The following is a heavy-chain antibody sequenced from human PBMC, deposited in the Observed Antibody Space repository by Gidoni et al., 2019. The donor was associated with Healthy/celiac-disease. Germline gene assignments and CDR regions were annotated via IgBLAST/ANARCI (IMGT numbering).Heavy chain of an antibody. J-gene: IGHJ5*02. CDR1: GCTVSSYA. CDR3: ARARSKIYSSSYWFDP. V-gene: IGHV3-23*01. D-gene: IGHD6-6*01. Sequence: EVQLLESGGGWVQPGGSLRISCAASGCTVSSYAMSWVRPAPGKGLEWVSDISGSGGSTYYAYSVKGRFTISRDNSKNTLYLQMNSLRAEDTAVYYCARARSKIYSSSYWFDPWGQGTLVTVSS. CDR2: ISGSGGST.